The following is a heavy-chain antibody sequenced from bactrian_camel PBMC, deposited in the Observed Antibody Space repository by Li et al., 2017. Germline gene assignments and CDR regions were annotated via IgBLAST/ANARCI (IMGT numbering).Heavy chain of an antibody. V-gene: IGHV3S63*01. CDR2: ISTVGDIA. D-gene: IGHD3*01. CDR3: AAGRSCFNGDTKRDY. J-gene: IGHJ4*01. Sequence: VQLVESGGGSVQAGETLRLSCTASGFTFDGSDMGYYRQAPGKQREGVAAISTVGDIAYYTDSVKDRFTISRDHAKNTVSLQMNSLKPEDAAVYYCAAGRSCFNGDTKRDYWGQGTQVTVS. CDR1: GFTFDGSD.